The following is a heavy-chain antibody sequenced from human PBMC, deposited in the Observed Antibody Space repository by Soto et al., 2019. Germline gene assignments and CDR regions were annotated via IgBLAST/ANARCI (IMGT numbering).Heavy chain of an antibody. D-gene: IGHD6-19*01. J-gene: IGHJ5*02. V-gene: IGHV3-30*18. CDR2: ISYDENNK. CDR3: AKGAQWLVYPPVWSDP. Sequence: PGGSLRLSCAASGFTFINFGMHWVRQAPGKGLEWVAVISYDENNKYYADSVTGRFTISRDNSKNTVFLQMNSLRVEDTAVYYCAKGAQWLVYPPVWSDPWGQGTLVTVSS. CDR1: GFTFINFG.